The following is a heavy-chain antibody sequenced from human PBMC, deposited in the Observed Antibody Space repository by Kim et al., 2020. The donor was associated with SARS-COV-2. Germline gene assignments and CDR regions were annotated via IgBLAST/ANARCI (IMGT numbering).Heavy chain of an antibody. CDR3: VKTSSTLPRHFDY. J-gene: IGHJ4*02. Sequence: YTDSVKGRFTISRDNSKNTLYLQMTSLRPEDTALYYCVKTSSTLPRHFDYWGQGTLVTVSS. D-gene: IGHD6-13*01. V-gene: IGHV3-64D*09.